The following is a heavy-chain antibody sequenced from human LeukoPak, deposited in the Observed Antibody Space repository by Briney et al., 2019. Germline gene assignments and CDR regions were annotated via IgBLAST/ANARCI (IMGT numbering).Heavy chain of an antibody. Sequence: GGSLRLSCAASGFNFTNYNMNWVRQAPGEGLEWVSSIHSSSGSIYYADSLKGRFTISRDNAKNSLYLQMNSLRAEDTAVYYCARDLAWDAFDIWGQGTMVTVSS. V-gene: IGHV3-21*01. CDR1: GFNFTNYN. CDR3: ARDLAWDAFDI. CDR2: IHSSSGSI. J-gene: IGHJ3*02.